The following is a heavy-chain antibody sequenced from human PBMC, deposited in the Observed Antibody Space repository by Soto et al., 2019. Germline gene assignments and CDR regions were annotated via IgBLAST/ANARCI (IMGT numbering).Heavy chain of an antibody. D-gene: IGHD3-22*01. CDR1: GFTFSSYA. J-gene: IGHJ4*02. V-gene: IGHV3-30*04. Sequence: GGSMRLSCAAYGFTFSSYAMHWVSQAQGKGLEWVAVISYDGSNKYYADSVKGRFTISIDNSKNPLYLQMNSLRYEDTAVYYCARVSARWWEDSSGYYDYWGQVTLVTVSS. CDR3: ARVSARWWEDSSGYYDY. CDR2: ISYDGSNK.